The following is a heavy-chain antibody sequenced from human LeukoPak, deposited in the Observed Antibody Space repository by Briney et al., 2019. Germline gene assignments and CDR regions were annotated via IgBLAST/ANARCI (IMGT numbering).Heavy chain of an antibody. J-gene: IGHJ3*02. CDR1: GGSISSSPYY. V-gene: IGHV4-39*01. Sequence: SETLSLTCTVSGGSISSSPYYWGWIRQPPGKGLEWIGSIYYSGTTHYNPSLESRVTISVDTSENQFSLKLSSVTAADTAVYYCARHTELSRYFDWLSESGNAFDIWGQGTMVTVSS. D-gene: IGHD3-9*01. CDR3: ARHTELSRYFDWLSESGNAFDI. CDR2: IYYSGTT.